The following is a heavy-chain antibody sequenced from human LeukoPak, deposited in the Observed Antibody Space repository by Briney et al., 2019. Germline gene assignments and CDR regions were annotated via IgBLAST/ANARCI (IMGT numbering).Heavy chain of an antibody. Sequence: GGSLRLSCAVSGFTFSEHTIHWVRQAPGKGLEWVAVMSNDGSNKYYADSVKGRFTISRDNSKNTLYLQMNSLRAEDTAVYYCASQNRYDYAESYYFDYWGQGTLVTVSS. CDR2: MSNDGSNK. CDR3: ASQNRYDYAESYYFDY. D-gene: IGHD3-16*01. J-gene: IGHJ4*02. CDR1: GFTFSEHT. V-gene: IGHV3-30-3*01.